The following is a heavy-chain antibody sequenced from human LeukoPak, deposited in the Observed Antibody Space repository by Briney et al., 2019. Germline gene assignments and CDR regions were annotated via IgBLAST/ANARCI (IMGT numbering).Heavy chain of an antibody. V-gene: IGHV3-23*01. Sequence: GGSLRLSCAASGFTFNNYAMSWVRQAPGKGLEWVSGISASGLTTYYADSVKGRFTISRDNAKSSLYLQMNSLRAEDTAMYYCARDRRPSYGSGSYGAFDIWGQGTMVTVSS. CDR3: ARDRRPSYGSGSYGAFDI. CDR2: ISASGLTT. J-gene: IGHJ3*02. CDR1: GFTFNNYA. D-gene: IGHD3-10*01.